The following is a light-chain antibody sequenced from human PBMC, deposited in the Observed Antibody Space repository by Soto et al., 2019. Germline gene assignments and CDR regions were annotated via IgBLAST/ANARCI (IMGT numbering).Light chain of an antibody. Sequence: EIVMTQSPATLSVSPGERATLSCRASQSVNSNLAWYKQKPGQAPRLLMYGASTRATGIPARFSGSGSGTEFTLTISSLQSEDFAVYYCQQYNNWPLWTFGQGTKVEIK. V-gene: IGKV3-15*01. CDR3: QQYNNWPLWT. CDR1: QSVNSN. J-gene: IGKJ1*01. CDR2: GAS.